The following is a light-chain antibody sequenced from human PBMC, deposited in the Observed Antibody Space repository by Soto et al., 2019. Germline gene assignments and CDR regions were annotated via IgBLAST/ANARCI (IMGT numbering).Light chain of an antibody. Sequence: DIQMTQSPSTLSASVGDRVTITFRASQSISSWLAWYLQKPGKAPKLLIYDASSLESGVPSRFSGSGSGTECTLTTSSLQPDDAETDYCQQCNRYTITFGQGTRLEIK. CDR3: QQCNRYTIT. CDR2: DAS. V-gene: IGKV1-5*01. CDR1: QSISSW. J-gene: IGKJ5*01.